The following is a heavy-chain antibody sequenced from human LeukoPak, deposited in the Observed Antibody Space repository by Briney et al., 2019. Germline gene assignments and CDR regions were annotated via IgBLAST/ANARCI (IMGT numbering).Heavy chain of an antibody. J-gene: IGHJ4*02. CDR2: IYHSGST. D-gene: IGHD3-22*01. CDR3: ASQGPYDSSGYSYYFDY. Sequence: PSETLSLTCTVSGYSISSGYYWGWIRQPPGKGLEWIGSIYHSGSTNYNPSLKSRVTISVDKSKNQFSLKLSSVTAADTAVYYCASQGPYDSSGYSYYFDYWGQGTLVTVSS. V-gene: IGHV4-38-2*02. CDR1: GYSISSGYY.